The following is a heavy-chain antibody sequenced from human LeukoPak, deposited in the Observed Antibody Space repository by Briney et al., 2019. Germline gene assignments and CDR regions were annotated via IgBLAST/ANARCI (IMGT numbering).Heavy chain of an antibody. CDR3: ATLRLGELSLYPPFDY. CDR2: IIPIFGTA. J-gene: IGHJ4*02. Sequence: GASVKVSCKASGGTFSSYAISWVRQAPGQGLEWMGGIIPIFGTANYAQKFQGRVTITADESTSTAYTELSSLRSEDTAVYYCATLRLGELSLYPPFDYWGQGTLVTVSS. V-gene: IGHV1-69*13. CDR1: GGTFSSYA. D-gene: IGHD3-16*02.